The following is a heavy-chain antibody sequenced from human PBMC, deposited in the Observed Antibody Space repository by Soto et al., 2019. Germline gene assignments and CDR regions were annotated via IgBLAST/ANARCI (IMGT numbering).Heavy chain of an antibody. Sequence: GGSLRLSCAASGFTFSNAWMNWVRQAPGKGLEWVARIKSKSYCVTTDYAAPVKGRFTISRDDSKNTLYLQMNSLKTEDTAVYYCTTDNIAVPPVDIWGQGTMVTVSS. CDR2: IKSKSYCVTT. D-gene: IGHD6-19*01. CDR1: GFTFSNAW. CDR3: TTDNIAVPPVDI. V-gene: IGHV3-15*07. J-gene: IGHJ3*02.